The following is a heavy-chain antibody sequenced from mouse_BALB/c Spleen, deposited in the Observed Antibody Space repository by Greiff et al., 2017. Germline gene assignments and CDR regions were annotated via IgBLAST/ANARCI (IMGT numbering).Heavy chain of an antibody. J-gene: IGHJ3*01. D-gene: IGHD1-1*01. Sequence: EVMLVESGGGLVKPGGSLKLSCAASGFTFSSYAMSWVRQTPEKRLEWVATISSGGSYTYYPDSVKGRFTISRDNAKNTLYLQMSSLRSEDTAMYYCARHGSSSWFAYWGQGTLVTVSA. CDR1: GFTFSSYA. CDR2: ISSGGSYT. CDR3: ARHGSSSWFAY. V-gene: IGHV5-9-3*01.